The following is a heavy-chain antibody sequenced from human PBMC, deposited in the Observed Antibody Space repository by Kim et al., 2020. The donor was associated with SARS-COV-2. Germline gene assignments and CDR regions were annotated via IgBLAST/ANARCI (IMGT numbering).Heavy chain of an antibody. CDR1: GGTFSSYA. D-gene: IGHD6-13*01. J-gene: IGHJ2*01. CDR3: ARCMSIAAAGYPTYWYFDL. V-gene: IGHV1-69*13. Sequence: SVKVSCKASGGTFSSYAISWVRQAPGQGLEWMGGIIPIFGTANYAQKFQGRVTITADESTSTAYMELSSLRSEDTAVYYCARCMSIAAAGYPTYWYFDLWGRGTLVTVSS. CDR2: IIPIFGTA.